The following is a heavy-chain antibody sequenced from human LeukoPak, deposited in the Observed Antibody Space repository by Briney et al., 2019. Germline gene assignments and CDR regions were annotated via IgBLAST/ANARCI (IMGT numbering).Heavy chain of an antibody. CDR2: IKSKTDGGTT. Sequence: GGSLRLSCAASGFTFSNAWMSWVRQAPEKGLEWVGRIKSKTDGGTTDYAAPVKGRFTISRDDSKNTLYLQMNSLIAEDTAVYYCTTDPSWIQLWLDYWGQGTLVTVSS. D-gene: IGHD5-18*01. CDR3: TTDPSWIQLWLDY. CDR1: GFTFSNAW. J-gene: IGHJ4*02. V-gene: IGHV3-15*01.